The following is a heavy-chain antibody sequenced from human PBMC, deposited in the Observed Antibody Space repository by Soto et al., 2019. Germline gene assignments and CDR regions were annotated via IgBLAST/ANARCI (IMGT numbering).Heavy chain of an antibody. Sequence: SETLSLTCTVSGGSIGSYYWSWIRQPPGKGLEWIGYIYYSGSTNYNPSLKSRVTISVDTSKNQFSLKLSSVTAADTAVYYCARAEMVYAISGAFDIWGQGTMVTVSS. CDR2: IYYSGST. J-gene: IGHJ3*02. D-gene: IGHD2-8*01. CDR1: GGSIGSYY. CDR3: ARAEMVYAISGAFDI. V-gene: IGHV4-59*01.